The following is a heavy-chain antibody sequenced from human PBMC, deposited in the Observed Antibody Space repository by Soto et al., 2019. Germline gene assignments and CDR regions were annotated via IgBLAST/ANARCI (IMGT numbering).Heavy chain of an antibody. V-gene: IGHV1-18*01. CDR3: ARDPYSSSWNDAFDI. CDR2: ISAYNGNT. J-gene: IGHJ3*02. Sequence: QVQLVQSGAEVKKPGASVKVSCKASGYTFTSYGISWVRQAPGQGLEWMGWISAYNGNTNYAQKLQGRVTMTTDTSTSTADMELRSLRSDDTAVYYCARDPYSSSWNDAFDIWGQGTMVTVSS. CDR1: GYTFTSYG. D-gene: IGHD6-13*01.